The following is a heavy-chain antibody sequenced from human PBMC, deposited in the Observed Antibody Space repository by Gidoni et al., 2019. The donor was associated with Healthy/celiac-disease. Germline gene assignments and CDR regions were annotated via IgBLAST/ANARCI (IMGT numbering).Heavy chain of an antibody. V-gene: IGHV4-34*01. CDR1: GASFTCYY. CDR3: ARGITMGSYYYYGMDV. D-gene: IGHD3-10*01. Sequence: QVQLQQWGAGLLKPSETLSLTCAVYGASFTCYYWSWIRQPPGKGLEWIGEINHSGSTNYNPSLKSRVTISVDTSKNQFSLKLSSVTAADTAVYYCARGITMGSYYYYGMDVWGQGTTVTVSS. CDR2: INHSGST. J-gene: IGHJ6*02.